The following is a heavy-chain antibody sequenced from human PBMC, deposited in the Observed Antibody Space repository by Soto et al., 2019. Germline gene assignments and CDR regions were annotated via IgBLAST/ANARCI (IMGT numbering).Heavy chain of an antibody. Sequence: EVQLLESGGGLVRPGGSLRLSCAASGFTFSSYVMTWVRQAPGKGLEWVSSITGSGGSTYNADSVKGRFTISRDNTKNTLYLQMNSLRAEDTAVYYCAKDAYCGGGSCYAADYWGQGTLVTVSS. CDR1: GFTFSSYV. V-gene: IGHV3-23*01. D-gene: IGHD2-15*01. CDR2: ITGSGGST. J-gene: IGHJ4*02. CDR3: AKDAYCGGGSCYAADY.